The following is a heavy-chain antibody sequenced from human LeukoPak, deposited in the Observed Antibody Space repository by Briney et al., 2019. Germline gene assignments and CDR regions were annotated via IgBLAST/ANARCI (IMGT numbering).Heavy chain of an antibody. V-gene: IGHV4-38-2*02. J-gene: IGHJ4*02. CDR3: ARDQQYYYDSSGYQLDY. Sequence: SETLSLTCTVSGYSISNDYYWGWIRQPPGKGLEWIGSIYHSGSTYYNPSLKSRVTISVDTSKNQFSLKLSSVTAADTAVYYCARDQQYYYDSSGYQLDYWGQGTLVTVSS. CDR2: IYHSGST. D-gene: IGHD3-22*01. CDR1: GYSISNDYY.